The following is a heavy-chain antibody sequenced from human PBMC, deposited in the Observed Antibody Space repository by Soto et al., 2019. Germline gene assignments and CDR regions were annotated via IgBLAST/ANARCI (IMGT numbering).Heavy chain of an antibody. CDR3: AKTTVTTYYYYGMDV. CDR1: GYTFTNYG. V-gene: IGHV1-18*01. J-gene: IGHJ6*02. D-gene: IGHD4-17*01. Sequence: QVQLVQSGAEVKKPGASVKVSCKASGYTFTNYGISWVRQAPEQGLEWMGWISAYSAETNYAQKLQGRVTMTTDTSTRTAYMELRSLRSDDTAVYYCAKTTVTTYYYYGMDVWGQGTTVTVSS. CDR2: ISAYSAET.